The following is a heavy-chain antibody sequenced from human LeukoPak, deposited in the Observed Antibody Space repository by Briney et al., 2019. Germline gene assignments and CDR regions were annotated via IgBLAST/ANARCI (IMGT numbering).Heavy chain of an antibody. CDR2: FDPEDGET. Sequence: ASVKVSCKVSGYTLTELSMHWVRQAPGKGLEWMGGFDPEDGETIYAQKFQGRVTMTEDTSTDTAYMELSSLRSEDTAVYYCATRRTYDSSGYYPVDAFDIWGQGTMVTVSS. J-gene: IGHJ3*02. CDR1: GYTLTELS. V-gene: IGHV1-24*01. D-gene: IGHD3-22*01. CDR3: ATRRTYDSSGYYPVDAFDI.